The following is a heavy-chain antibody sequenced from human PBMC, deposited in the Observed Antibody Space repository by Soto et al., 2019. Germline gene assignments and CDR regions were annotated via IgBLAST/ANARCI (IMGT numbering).Heavy chain of an antibody. Sequence: GESLKISCKGSGYSFTSYWIGWVRQMPGKGLEWMGIIYPGDSDTRYSPSFQGQVTISADKSISTAYLQWSSLKASDTAMYYGACHYYHSSGYLNYWGQGTLVTVSS. CDR3: ACHYYHSSGYLNY. CDR1: GYSFTSYW. J-gene: IGHJ4*02. V-gene: IGHV5-51*01. CDR2: IYPGDSDT. D-gene: IGHD3-22*01.